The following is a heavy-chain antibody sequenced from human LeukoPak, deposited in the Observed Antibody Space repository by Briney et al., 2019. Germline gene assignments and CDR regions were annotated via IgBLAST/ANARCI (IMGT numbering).Heavy chain of an antibody. V-gene: IGHV1-18*01. J-gene: IGHJ4*02. CDR3: ASYSSSWYFDY. CDR1: GYTFTSYG. D-gene: IGHD6-13*01. CDR2: ISAYNGNT. Sequence: ASVKVSCKASGYTFTSYGISWVRQAPGHALEWMGWISAYNGNTNYAQKLQGRVTMTTDTSTSTAYMELRSLRSDDTAVYYCASYSSSWYFDYWGQGTLVTVSS.